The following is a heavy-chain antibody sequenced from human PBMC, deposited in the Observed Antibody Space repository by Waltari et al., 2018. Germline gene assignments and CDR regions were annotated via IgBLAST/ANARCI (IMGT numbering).Heavy chain of an antibody. CDR1: GGSISSRSYY. CDR3: ATGRSRDAFDI. CDR2: IYYSGGT. D-gene: IGHD1-26*01. V-gene: IGHV4-39*01. Sequence: QLQLQESGPGLVKPSETLSLTCTVAGGSISSRSYYWGWIRQPPGKGREWIGSIYYSGGTYYNPSLKSRVTISVDTSKNQFSLKLSSVTAADTAVYYCATGRSRDAFDIWGQGTMVTVSS. J-gene: IGHJ3*02.